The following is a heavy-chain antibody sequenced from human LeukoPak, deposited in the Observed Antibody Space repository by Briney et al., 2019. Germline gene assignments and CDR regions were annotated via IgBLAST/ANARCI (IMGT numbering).Heavy chain of an antibody. Sequence: ASVKVSCKASGYTFTSYGISWVRQAPGQGLEWMGWISAYNGNTNYAQKLQGRVTMTTDTSTSTAYMELRSLRSEDTAVYYCATDFSTNTTVTTNYWGQGTLVTVSS. D-gene: IGHD4-17*01. CDR1: GYTFTSYG. CDR2: ISAYNGNT. CDR3: ATDFSTNTTVTTNY. V-gene: IGHV1-18*01. J-gene: IGHJ4*02.